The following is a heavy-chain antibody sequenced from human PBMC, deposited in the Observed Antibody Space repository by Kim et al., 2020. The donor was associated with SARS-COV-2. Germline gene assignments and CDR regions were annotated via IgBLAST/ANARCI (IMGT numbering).Heavy chain of an antibody. CDR2: ISYDGSNK. D-gene: IGHD3-22*01. J-gene: IGHJ4*02. CDR3: AKAEGDSSGYYHGHFDY. V-gene: IGHV3-30*18. CDR1: GFTFSSYG. Sequence: GGSLRLSCAASGFTFSSYGMHWVRQAPGKGLEWVAVISYDGSNKYYADSVKGRFTISRDNSKNTLYLQMNSLRAEDTAVYYCAKAEGDSSGYYHGHFDYWGQGTLVTVSS.